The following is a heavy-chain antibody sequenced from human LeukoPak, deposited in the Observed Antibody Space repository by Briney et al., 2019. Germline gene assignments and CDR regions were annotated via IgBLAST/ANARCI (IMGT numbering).Heavy chain of an antibody. D-gene: IGHD1-26*01. CDR1: GYTFTSYY. Sequence: ASVKVSCKASGYTFTSYYMHWVRQAPGRGLEWMGIINPSGGSTSYAQKFQGRVTMTRDTSTSTVYMELSSLRSEDTAVYYCATAGSATFFDYWGQGTLVTVSS. CDR3: ATAGSATFFDY. CDR2: INPSGGST. V-gene: IGHV1-46*01. J-gene: IGHJ4*02.